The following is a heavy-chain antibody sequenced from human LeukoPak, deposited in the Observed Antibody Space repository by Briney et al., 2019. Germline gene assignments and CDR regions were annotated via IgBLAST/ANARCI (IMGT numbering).Heavy chain of an antibody. J-gene: IGHJ4*02. Sequence: GGSLRLSCSASGFTFSSYAMHWVRQAPGKGLEYVSAISSNGGSTYYADSVKGRFTISRDNSKNTLYLQMSSLGAEDTAVYYCVKARGYGSGRDYFDYWGQGTLVTVSS. CDR1: GFTFSSYA. CDR3: VKARGYGSGRDYFDY. CDR2: ISSNGGST. V-gene: IGHV3-64D*06. D-gene: IGHD3-10*01.